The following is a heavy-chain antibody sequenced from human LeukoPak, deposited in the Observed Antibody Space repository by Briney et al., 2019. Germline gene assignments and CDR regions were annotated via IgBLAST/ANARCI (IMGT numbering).Heavy chain of an antibody. V-gene: IGHV3-7*01. CDR2: MNQDGSGK. J-gene: IGHJ4*02. Sequence: GGSLRLSCAASGFPLSSYAMSWVRQVPGKGLEWVANMNQDGSGKYYVDSVKGRFAISRDNAKNSLYLQMNNLRAEDTTVYYCARDHFAVAGNLDYWGQGTLVTVSS. CDR1: GFPLSSYA. D-gene: IGHD6-19*01. CDR3: ARDHFAVAGNLDY.